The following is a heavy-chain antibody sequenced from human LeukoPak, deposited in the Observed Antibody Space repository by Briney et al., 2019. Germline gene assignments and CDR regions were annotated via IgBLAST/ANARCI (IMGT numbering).Heavy chain of an antibody. CDR1: GYSFTNYW. CDR2: IYPGDSDT. V-gene: IGHV5-51*03. Sequence: PGESLKISCKGSGYSFTNYWIGWVRQMPGKGLEWMGIIYPGDSDTRYSPSFQGQVTISADKSISTAYLQWSSLKASDTAMYYCARAHIVVMTTPRRLAWYFDLWGRGTLVTVSS. D-gene: IGHD2-21*02. J-gene: IGHJ2*01. CDR3: ARAHIVVMTTPRRLAWYFDL.